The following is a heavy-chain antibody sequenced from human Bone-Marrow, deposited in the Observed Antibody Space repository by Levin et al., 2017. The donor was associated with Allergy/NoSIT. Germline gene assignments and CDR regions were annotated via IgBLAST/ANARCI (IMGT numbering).Heavy chain of an antibody. V-gene: IGHV4-39*01. CDR3: ARRTFYCGGGSCYTY. CDR2: IYESGST. Sequence: SQTLSLTCNVSGGSVSSSSYYWGWIRQPPGKGLEWIGTIYESGSTYYNPSLKSRVTISVDTSKNQFSLKLSSVTAADTAVYFCARRTFYCGGGSCYTYWGQGTLVTVSS. CDR1: GGSVSSSSYY. D-gene: IGHD2-15*01. J-gene: IGHJ4*02.